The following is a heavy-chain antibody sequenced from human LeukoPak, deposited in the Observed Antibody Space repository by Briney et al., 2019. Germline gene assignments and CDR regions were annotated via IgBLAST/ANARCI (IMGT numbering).Heavy chain of an antibody. J-gene: IGHJ4*02. Sequence: GRSLRLSCAASGFTFSSYGMHWVRQAPGKGLEWVAVIWYDGSNKYYADSVKGRFTISRDNSKNTLYLQMNSLRAEDTAVYYCAKDYYSSSYFDYWGQGTLVTVSS. CDR1: GFTFSSYG. D-gene: IGHD6-6*01. CDR3: AKDYYSSSYFDY. V-gene: IGHV3-33*06. CDR2: IWYDGSNK.